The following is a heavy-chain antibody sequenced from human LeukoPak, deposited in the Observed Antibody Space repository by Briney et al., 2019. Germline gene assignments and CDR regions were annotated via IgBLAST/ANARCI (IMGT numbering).Heavy chain of an antibody. CDR2: IHPNSGGT. CDR3: ARGHYGYSSGSGFDC. J-gene: IGHJ4*02. V-gene: IGHV1-2*06. D-gene: IGHD3-10*01. CDR1: GYTLTGYY. Sequence: ASVNVSFKSSGYTLTGYYMHWVRQPPARGREWMGRIHPNSGGTNNAQRFRDRVSMTRDTCISTAYMELSRLRSDDTAVYYCARGHYGYSSGSGFDCWGQGILVTVSS.